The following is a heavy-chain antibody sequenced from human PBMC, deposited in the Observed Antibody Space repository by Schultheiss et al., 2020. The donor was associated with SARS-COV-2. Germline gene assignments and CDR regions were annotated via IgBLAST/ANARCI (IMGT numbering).Heavy chain of an antibody. CDR2: VRLSGST. CDR3: ARDKLEKYYDILTGYYTPWDYYGMDV. D-gene: IGHD3-9*01. V-gene: IGHV4-59*01. CDR1: GDFFSTYY. J-gene: IGHJ6*02. Sequence: SQTLSLTCAVSGDFFSTYYWSWVRQPPGKGLEWIGYVRLSGSTDYNPSLRSRVTISVDTSKNQFSLKLSSVTAADTAVYYCARDKLEKYYDILTGYYTPWDYYGMDVWGQGTTVTVSS.